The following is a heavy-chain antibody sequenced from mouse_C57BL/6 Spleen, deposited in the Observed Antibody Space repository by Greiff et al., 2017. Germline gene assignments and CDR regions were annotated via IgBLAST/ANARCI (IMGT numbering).Heavy chain of an antibody. J-gene: IGHJ4*01. D-gene: IGHD1-1*01. CDR1: GYTFTSYW. CDR3: AATGPLYAMDY. Sequence: QVQLKQPGAELVQPGASVKVSCKASGYTFTSYWMHWVKQRPGQGLEWIGRIHPSDSDTNYNQKFKGKATLTVGKSSSTAYMQLSSLTSEDSAVYYGAATGPLYAMDYWGQGTSVTVSS. CDR2: IHPSDSDT. V-gene: IGHV1-74*01.